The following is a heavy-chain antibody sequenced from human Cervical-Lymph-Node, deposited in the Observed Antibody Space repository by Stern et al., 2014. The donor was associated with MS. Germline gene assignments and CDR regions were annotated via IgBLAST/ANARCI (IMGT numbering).Heavy chain of an antibody. CDR2: IIPILDTT. D-gene: IGHD2-15*01. Sequence: QVQLVESGAAVKKPGSSVKVSCKSSGDTFSTHAISWVRQAPGQGLERMGRIIPILDTTDYGKKFQGRLTIDADESTNPAYMELSSLTPDDTAVYYCAREKSDCSGGSCFSSLDYWGQGTLVTVSS. V-gene: IGHV1-69*11. CDR1: GDTFSTHA. CDR3: AREKSDCSGGSCFSSLDY. J-gene: IGHJ4*02.